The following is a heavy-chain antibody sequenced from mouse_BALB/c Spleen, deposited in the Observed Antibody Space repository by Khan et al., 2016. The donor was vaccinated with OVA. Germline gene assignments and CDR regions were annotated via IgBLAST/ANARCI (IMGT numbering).Heavy chain of an antibody. J-gene: IGHJ2*01. CDR1: GNSFTSGYA. CDR2: ISYSGDT. D-gene: IGHD1-1*01. Sequence: EVQLQESGPGLVKPSQSLSLTCTVTGNSFTSGYAWNWIRQFPGNKLEWMGYISYSGDTSYIPSLKSRISITRDTSKNQFFLQLNSVTTEDTATYYCAIGNYYGYYFDYWGQGTTLTVSS. CDR3: AIGNYYGYYFDY. V-gene: IGHV3-2*02.